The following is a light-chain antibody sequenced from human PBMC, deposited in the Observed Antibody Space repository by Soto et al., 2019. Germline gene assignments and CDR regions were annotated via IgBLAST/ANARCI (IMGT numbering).Light chain of an antibody. CDR1: SSNIGAGYD. CDR2: GNS. Sequence: QSVLTQPPSVSGAPGQRVTISCTGSSSNIGAGYDVHWYQQLPGTAPKLLIYGNSNRPSGVPDRFSGSKSGTSASLAITGLQAEDEADYYCCSDTSTYVFGIGTQLTVL. V-gene: IGLV1-40*01. J-gene: IGLJ7*01. CDR3: CSDTSTYV.